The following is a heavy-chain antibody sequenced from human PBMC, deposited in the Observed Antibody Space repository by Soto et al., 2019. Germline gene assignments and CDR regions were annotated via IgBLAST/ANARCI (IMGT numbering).Heavy chain of an antibody. V-gene: IGHV4-31*03. Sequence: QVQLQESGPGLVKPSQTLSLTCTVSGGSMSSSGHFWTWIRQFPGMGLEWIGYIARSGSTKYNPSLKGRVTRSSDMAEKQFSLKLDSVTAADTAVYYCGREELTGAFTWGQGTLVTVSS. J-gene: IGHJ5*02. CDR2: IARSGST. D-gene: IGHD7-27*01. CDR3: GREELTGAFT. CDR1: GGSMSSSGHF.